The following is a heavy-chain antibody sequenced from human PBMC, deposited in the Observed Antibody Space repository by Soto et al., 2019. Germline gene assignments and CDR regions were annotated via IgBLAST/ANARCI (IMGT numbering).Heavy chain of an antibody. CDR1: GGTFSSYT. D-gene: IGHD1-7*01. CDR3: ARVSIETTYYYYMGV. Sequence: SVKVSCKASGGTFSSYTISWVRQAPGQGLEWMGRIIPILGIANYAQKFQGRVTITADKSTSTAYMELSSLRSEDTAVYYCARVSIETTYYYYMGVWGKGTTVTVSS. V-gene: IGHV1-69*02. CDR2: IIPILGIA. J-gene: IGHJ6*03.